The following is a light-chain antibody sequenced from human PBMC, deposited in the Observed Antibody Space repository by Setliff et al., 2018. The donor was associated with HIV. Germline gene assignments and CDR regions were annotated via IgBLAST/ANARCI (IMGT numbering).Light chain of an antibody. Sequence: YELTQPPSVSVAPGKTATLTCGGNNIGSKSVHWYQQKAGQAPVVVIYFDNNRPSGIPERFSGSNSGNTATLTISRVEAGDEADYYCQVWAGGSDHRVFGGGTKVTV. J-gene: IGLJ3*02. CDR1: NIGSKS. CDR2: FDN. V-gene: IGLV3-21*04. CDR3: QVWAGGSDHRV.